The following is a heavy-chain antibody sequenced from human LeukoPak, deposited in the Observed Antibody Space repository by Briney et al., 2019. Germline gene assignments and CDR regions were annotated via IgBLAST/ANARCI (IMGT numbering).Heavy chain of an antibody. CDR2: INSDGSST. CDR1: GFTFSSYW. J-gene: IGHJ4*02. Sequence: GGSLRLSCAASGFTFSSYWMHWDRQAPGKGLVWVSRINSDGSSTSYADSVKGRFTISRDNAKNTLYLQMNSLRAEDTAVYYCATSSWYFDYFDYWGQGTLVTVSS. V-gene: IGHV3-74*01. CDR3: ATSSWYFDYFDY. D-gene: IGHD6-13*01.